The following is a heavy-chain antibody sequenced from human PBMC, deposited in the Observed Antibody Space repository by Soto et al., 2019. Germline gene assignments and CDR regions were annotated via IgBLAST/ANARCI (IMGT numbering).Heavy chain of an antibody. CDR1: GGTFSSYA. V-gene: IGHV1-69*13. CDR2: IIPIFGTA. J-gene: IGHJ6*02. CDR3: ARDLERHRGMDV. Sequence: SVKVSCKASGGTFSSYAISWVRQAPGQGLEWMGGIIPIFGTANYAQKFQGRVTITADESTSTAYMELSSLRSEDTAVYYCARDLERHRGMDVWGQGTTVTVSS.